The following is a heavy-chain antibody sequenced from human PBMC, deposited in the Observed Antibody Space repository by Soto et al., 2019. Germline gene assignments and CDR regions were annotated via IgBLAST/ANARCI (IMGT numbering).Heavy chain of an antibody. D-gene: IGHD3-9*01. CDR3: AREGMFHYETADYYPSNYGLDV. V-gene: IGHV1-2*02. Sequence: QELLMQSGADMKKPGASVKVSCKSSGFSFTNYYLHWVRQAPGQGPEWMGWIFPKSGGTRSAQRFRDRLTLTTDTSITTAYLELTSLSPDDTAIYFCAREGMFHYETADYYPSNYGLDVWGQGTKVTVPS. CDR2: IFPKSGGT. CDR1: GFSFTNYY. J-gene: IGHJ6*02.